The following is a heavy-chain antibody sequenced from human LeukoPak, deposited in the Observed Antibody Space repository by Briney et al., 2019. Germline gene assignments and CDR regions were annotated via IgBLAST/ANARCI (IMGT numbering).Heavy chain of an antibody. CDR3: ARAETAAGSY. D-gene: IGHD6-13*01. CDR2: IYSDGST. J-gene: IGHJ4*02. Sequence: PGGSLRLSCTASGFSVSSNYMSWVRQAPGRGLEWVSVIYSDGSTNYADSVKGRLTISRDNSKNTVYLQMNNLRAEDTGVYYCARAETAAGSYWGQGTLVTVSS. CDR1: GFSVSSNY. V-gene: IGHV3-53*01.